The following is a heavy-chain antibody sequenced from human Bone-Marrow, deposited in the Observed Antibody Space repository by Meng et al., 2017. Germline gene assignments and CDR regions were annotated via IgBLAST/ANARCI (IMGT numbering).Heavy chain of an antibody. V-gene: IGHV3-53*02. D-gene: IGHD3-9*01. J-gene: IGHJ4*02. CDR3: ARALYDSGRGYYFDL. Sequence: EWELVETGGGFIPPGGSLRLSCAASEFTVSSSYLSWVRQAPGKGLEWVSVIYGGGSTYYADSVKGRFTISRDNSRNTLYLQMNSLRDEDTAVYYCARALYDSGRGYYFDLWGQGTLVTVSS. CDR2: IYGGGST. CDR1: EFTVSSSY.